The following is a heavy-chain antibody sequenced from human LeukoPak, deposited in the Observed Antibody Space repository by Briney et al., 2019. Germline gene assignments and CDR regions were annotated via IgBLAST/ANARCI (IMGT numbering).Heavy chain of an antibody. CDR2: VSGGGHNT. CDR3: AKDRSSWYYPFDS. V-gene: IGHV3-23*01. Sequence: PGRSLRPSCAASGFTLSSYGMHWVRQAPGKGREWDSVVSGGGHNTYYADSVKGRFTMSRDNSKRTLYLQMNSLRAEDTAVYYCAKDRSSWYYPFDSWGQGTLVTVSS. D-gene: IGHD3-3*01. CDR1: GFTLSSYG. J-gene: IGHJ4*02.